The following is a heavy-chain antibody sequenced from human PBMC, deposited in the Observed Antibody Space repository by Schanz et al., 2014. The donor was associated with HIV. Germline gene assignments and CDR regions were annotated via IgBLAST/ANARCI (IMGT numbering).Heavy chain of an antibody. J-gene: IGHJ4*02. CDR3: ARVFGRTYGWPDY. Sequence: GQLVESGGGLVKPGGSLRLSCAASGFTFTDNYMGWIRQAPGEGLEWLSYISVNGATREYADSVKGRFTISRDNARTSLYLQMNSLRAEDTAVYYCARVFGRTYGWPDYWGQGTLVTVSS. V-gene: IGHV3-11*01. D-gene: IGHD3-10*01. CDR2: ISVNGATR. CDR1: GFTFTDNY.